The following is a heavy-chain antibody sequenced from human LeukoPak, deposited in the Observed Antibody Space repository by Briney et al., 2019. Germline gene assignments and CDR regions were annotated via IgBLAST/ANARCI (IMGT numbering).Heavy chain of an antibody. CDR2: FSAYNGNT. J-gene: IGHJ6*02. CDR1: GYTFTSYG. Sequence: ASEKVSCKSSGYTFTSYGISWVRQAPGQGLECMRWFSAYNGNTNYAQKLQGRVTMTTDTSTSTAYMELRSLRSDDTAVYYCARDTSPTMIVVVIHNYYGMDVWGQGTTVTVSS. CDR3: ARDTSPTMIVVVIHNYYGMDV. D-gene: IGHD3-22*01. V-gene: IGHV1-18*01.